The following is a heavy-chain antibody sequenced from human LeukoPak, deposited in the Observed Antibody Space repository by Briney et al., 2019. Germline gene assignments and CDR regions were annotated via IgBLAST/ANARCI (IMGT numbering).Heavy chain of an antibody. J-gene: IGHJ4*02. D-gene: IGHD5-12*01. V-gene: IGHV4-34*01. CDR2: MNHSGST. CDR3: ARGGIRGYSAFDNLDF. CDR1: GGSFRGYY. Sequence: SETLSLTCAVYGGSFRGYYWSWIRQPPGKGLEWIGEMNHSGSTNHNPSLKSRVTISVDTSKNQFSLTLTSVTVADTAFYYCARGGIRGYSAFDNLDFWGLGTHVTVSS.